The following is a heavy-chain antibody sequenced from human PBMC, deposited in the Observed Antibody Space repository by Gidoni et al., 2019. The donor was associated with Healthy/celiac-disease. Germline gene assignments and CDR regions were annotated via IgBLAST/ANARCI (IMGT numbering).Heavy chain of an antibody. CDR1: GGSFSGYY. J-gene: IGHJ6*02. V-gene: IGHV4-34*01. CDR3: ARGTAAAGTFYYGMDV. D-gene: IGHD6-13*01. Sequence: QVQLQQWGAGPLKPSETLSLTCAVYGGSFSGYYWSWIRQPPGKGLEWIGEINHSGSTNYNPSLKSRVTISVDTSKNQFSLKLSSVTAADTAVYYCARGTAAAGTFYYGMDVWGQGTTVTVSS. CDR2: INHSGST.